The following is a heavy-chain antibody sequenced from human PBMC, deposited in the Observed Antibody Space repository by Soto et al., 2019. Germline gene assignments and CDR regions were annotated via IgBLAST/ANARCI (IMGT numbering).Heavy chain of an antibody. Sequence: SETLSLTCTVSGGSISSSSYYWGWIRQPPGKGLEWIGSIYYSGSTYYNPSLKSRVTISVDTSKNQFSLKLSSVTAADTAVYYCAILGAYGSGSYYYFDYWGQGTLVTVSS. D-gene: IGHD3-10*01. CDR3: AILGAYGSGSYYYFDY. J-gene: IGHJ4*02. CDR2: IYYSGST. V-gene: IGHV4-39*01. CDR1: GGSISSSSYY.